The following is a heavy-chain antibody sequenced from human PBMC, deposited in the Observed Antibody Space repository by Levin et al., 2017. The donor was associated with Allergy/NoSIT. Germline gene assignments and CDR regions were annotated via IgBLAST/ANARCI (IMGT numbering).Heavy chain of an antibody. J-gene: IGHJ3*02. Sequence: GGSLRLSCAASGFSFSTYGMIWVRQAPGKGLEWVSYISARRTTMYYADSVKGRFTISRDDAKNTLYLQMSSLIAEDTAVYYCARDEESFGDAFDIWGQGTRVTVSS. V-gene: IGHV3-48*01. CDR3: ARDEESFGDAFDI. D-gene: IGHD3-16*01. CDR1: GFSFSTYG. CDR2: ISARRTTM.